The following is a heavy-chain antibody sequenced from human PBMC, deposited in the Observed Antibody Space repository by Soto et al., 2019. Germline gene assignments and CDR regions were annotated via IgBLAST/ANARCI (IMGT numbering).Heavy chain of an antibody. CDR3: ARAGAGYCSSTRCSQIPSYYYGMDV. CDR1: GGTFSSYA. CDR2: IIPIFGTA. J-gene: IGHJ6*02. V-gene: IGHV1-69*06. D-gene: IGHD2-2*01. Sequence: SVKVSCKASGGTFSSYAISWVRQAPGQGLEWMGGIIPIFGTANYAQKFQGRVTITADKSTSTAYMELSSLRSEDTAVYYCARAGAGYCSSTRCSQIPSYYYGMDVWGQGTTVTVYS.